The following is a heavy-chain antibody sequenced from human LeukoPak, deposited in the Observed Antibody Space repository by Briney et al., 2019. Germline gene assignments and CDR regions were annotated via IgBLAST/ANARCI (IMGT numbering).Heavy chain of an antibody. CDR2: ISGSGGST. V-gene: IGHV3-23*01. Sequence: TGGSLRLSCAASGFSFSTYDMHWVRQAPGKGLEWVSAISGSGGSTYYADSVKGRFTISRDNSKNTLYLQMNSLRAEDTAVYYCAKDPYRLIVATPPGYWGQGTLVTVSS. CDR1: GFSFSTYD. J-gene: IGHJ4*02. CDR3: AKDPYRLIVATPPGY. D-gene: IGHD5-12*01.